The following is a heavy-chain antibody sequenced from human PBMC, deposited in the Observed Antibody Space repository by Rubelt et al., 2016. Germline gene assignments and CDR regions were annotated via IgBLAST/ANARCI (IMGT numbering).Heavy chain of an antibody. CDR3: ARGFDILTGYYILDAFDI. Sequence: QAPGQGLEWMGGIIPIFGTANYAQKFQGRVTITADKSTSTAYMELSSLRSDDTAVYYCARGFDILTGYYILDAFDIWGQGTMVTVSS. D-gene: IGHD3-9*01. V-gene: IGHV1-69*06. CDR2: IIPIFGTA. J-gene: IGHJ3*02.